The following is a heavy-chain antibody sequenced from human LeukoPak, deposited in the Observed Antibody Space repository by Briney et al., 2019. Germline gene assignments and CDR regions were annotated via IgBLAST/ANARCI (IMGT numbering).Heavy chain of an antibody. CDR2: ISSSSSTI. CDR1: GLTFSSYS. J-gene: IGHJ4*02. V-gene: IGHV3-48*01. Sequence: TGGSLRLSCAASGLTFSSYSMNWVRQAPGKGLEWVSYISSSSSTIYYADSVKGRFTISRDNAKNSLYLQMNSLRAEDTAVYYCAKAEGSGNQPFDYWGQGTLVTVSS. CDR3: AKAEGSGNQPFDY. D-gene: IGHD3-10*01.